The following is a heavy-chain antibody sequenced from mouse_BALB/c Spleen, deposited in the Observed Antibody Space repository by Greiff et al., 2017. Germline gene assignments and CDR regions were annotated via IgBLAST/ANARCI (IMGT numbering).Heavy chain of an antibody. D-gene: IGHD1-2*01. CDR2: INSNGGST. Sequence: EVQLQQSGGGLVQPGGSLKLSCAASGFTFSSYGMSWVRQTPDKRLELVATINSNGGSTYYPDSVKGRFTISRDNAKNTLYLQMSSLKSEDTAMYYCARDQIRLLIYYAMDYWGQGTSVTVSS. V-gene: IGHV5-6-3*01. J-gene: IGHJ4*01. CDR1: GFTFSSYG. CDR3: ARDQIRLLIYYAMDY.